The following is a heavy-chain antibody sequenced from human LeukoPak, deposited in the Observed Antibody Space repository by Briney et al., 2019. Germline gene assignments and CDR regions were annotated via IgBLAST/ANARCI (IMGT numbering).Heavy chain of an antibody. CDR3: ARDRGNWFDP. J-gene: IGHJ5*02. CDR1: GGTFSSYA. Sequence: ASVNVSCKASGGTFSSYAISWVRQAPGQGLEWMGGIIPIFGTANYAQKFQGRVTITADESTSTAYMELSSLRSEDTAVYYCARDRGNWFDPWGQGTLVTVSS. D-gene: IGHD3-10*01. CDR2: IIPIFGTA. V-gene: IGHV1-69*13.